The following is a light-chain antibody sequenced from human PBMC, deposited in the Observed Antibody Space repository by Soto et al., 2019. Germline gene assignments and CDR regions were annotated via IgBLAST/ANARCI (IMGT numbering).Light chain of an antibody. CDR1: ENISRN. Sequence: DIQMTQSPFSLSASVGDRVTITCRASENISRNLNWYRQKFGKAPELLIYGASSLQSGVPSRFSGSVSGTDFTLTISSLQAEDFATYYCQQSYSALTYTFGQGTKVEVK. J-gene: IGKJ2*01. CDR2: GAS. V-gene: IGKV1-39*01. CDR3: QQSYSALTYT.